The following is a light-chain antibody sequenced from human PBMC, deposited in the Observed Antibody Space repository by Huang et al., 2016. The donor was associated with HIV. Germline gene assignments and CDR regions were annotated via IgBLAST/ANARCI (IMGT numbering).Light chain of an antibody. CDR1: QSISSW. J-gene: IGKJ1*01. CDR3: QQYNSYWT. V-gene: IGKV1-5*03. Sequence: DIQMTQSPSTLSASVGDRVTITCRASQSISSWLAWYQQKPGKAPKLLFYQASSLESGVPSRFSGSGSGTEFTLTISSLQPDDFATYYCQQYNSYWTFGQGTKVEIK. CDR2: QAS.